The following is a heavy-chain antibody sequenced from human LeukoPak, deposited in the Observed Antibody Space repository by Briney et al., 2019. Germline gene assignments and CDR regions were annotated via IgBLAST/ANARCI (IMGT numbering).Heavy chain of an antibody. D-gene: IGHD3-22*01. V-gene: IGHV1-2*02. J-gene: IGHJ4*02. CDR2: INPNSGGT. CDR3: ARGPYYYDSSGYYQIDY. Sequence: GASVKVSCKASGYTFTDYYIHWVRQAPGQGLEWMGWINPNSGGTNYAQKFQGRVTMTRDTSISTAYMELSRLRSDDTAVYYCARGPYYYDSSGYYQIDYWGQGTLVTVSS. CDR1: GYTFTDYY.